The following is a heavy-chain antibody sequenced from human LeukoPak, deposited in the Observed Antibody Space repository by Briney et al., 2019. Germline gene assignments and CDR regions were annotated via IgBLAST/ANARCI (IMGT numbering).Heavy chain of an antibody. V-gene: IGHV4-34*01. CDR1: GGSFSGYY. CDR3: ARHVRFLEWFGDYYYYMDV. Sequence: SETLSLTCAVYGGSFSGYYWSWIRQPPGKGLEWIGEINHSGSTNYNPSLKSRVTISVDTSKNQFSLKLSSVTAADTAVYYCARHVRFLEWFGDYYYYMDVWGKGTTVTVSS. D-gene: IGHD3-3*01. J-gene: IGHJ6*03. CDR2: INHSGST.